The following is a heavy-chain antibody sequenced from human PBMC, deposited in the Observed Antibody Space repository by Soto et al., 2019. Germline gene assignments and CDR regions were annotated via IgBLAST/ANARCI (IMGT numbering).Heavy chain of an antibody. Sequence: SETLSLTCPVSGGSISSYDWSWIRQPPGKGLEWIGYIYYSGSTNYNPSLKSRVTISVDTSKNQFSLKLSSVTAADTAVYYCARTTVTTWYFDYWGQGTLVTVSS. CDR2: IYYSGST. CDR1: GGSISSYD. D-gene: IGHD4-17*01. J-gene: IGHJ4*02. CDR3: ARTTVTTWYFDY. V-gene: IGHV4-59*01.